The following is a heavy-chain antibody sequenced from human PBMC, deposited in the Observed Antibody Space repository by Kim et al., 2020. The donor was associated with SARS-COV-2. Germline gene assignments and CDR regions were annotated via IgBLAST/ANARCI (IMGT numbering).Heavy chain of an antibody. D-gene: IGHD5-18*01. CDR3: ASRREYNGGLVDY. J-gene: IGHJ4*02. Sequence: YVDSVKGRFTMSRDNTKNSLYLQMNSRRAEDTAVYYCASRREYNGGLVDYWGQGTLVTVSS. V-gene: IGHV3-7*03.